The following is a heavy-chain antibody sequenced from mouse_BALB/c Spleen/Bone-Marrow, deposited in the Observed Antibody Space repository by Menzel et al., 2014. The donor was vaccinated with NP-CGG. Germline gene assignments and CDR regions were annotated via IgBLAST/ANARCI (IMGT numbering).Heavy chain of an antibody. CDR1: GYTFTSYY. Sequence: QVQLQQSGPELVKPGASVMISCKASGYTFTSYYIHWVKQRPGQGLKWIGWIYPGNVNTKYNEKFKGKATLAADKSSSTAYMQLSSLTSEDSAVYFCARGGWLRDAMDYWGQGTSVTVSS. D-gene: IGHD2-2*01. J-gene: IGHJ4*01. CDR2: IYPGNVNT. V-gene: IGHV1S56*01. CDR3: ARGGWLRDAMDY.